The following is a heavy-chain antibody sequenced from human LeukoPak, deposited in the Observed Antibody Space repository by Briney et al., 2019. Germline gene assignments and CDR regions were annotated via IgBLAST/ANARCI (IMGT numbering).Heavy chain of an antibody. CDR3: AKDNHCSSTSCYTSVFDY. Sequence: GGSLRLSCAASGFTFSSYGMHWVRQAPGKGLEWVAFIRYEGSNKYYADSVKGRFTISRDNSKNTLYLQMNSLRAEDTAVYYCAKDNHCSSTSCYTSVFDYWGQGTLVTVSS. J-gene: IGHJ4*02. D-gene: IGHD2-2*02. CDR1: GFTFSSYG. V-gene: IGHV3-30*02. CDR2: IRYEGSNK.